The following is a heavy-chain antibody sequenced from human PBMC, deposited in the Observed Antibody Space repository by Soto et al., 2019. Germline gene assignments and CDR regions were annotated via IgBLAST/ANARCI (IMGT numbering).Heavy chain of an antibody. CDR1: GYTFTSYA. J-gene: IGHJ6*02. D-gene: IGHD6-6*01. Sequence: ASVKVSCKASGYTFTSYAMHWVRQAPGQRLEWMGWINAGNGNTEYSQKFQGRVTITRDTSASTAYMELSSLRSEDTAVYYCAREPGARRYYYYYGMDVWGQGTTVTVSS. CDR2: INAGNGNT. CDR3: AREPGARRYYYYYGMDV. V-gene: IGHV1-3*01.